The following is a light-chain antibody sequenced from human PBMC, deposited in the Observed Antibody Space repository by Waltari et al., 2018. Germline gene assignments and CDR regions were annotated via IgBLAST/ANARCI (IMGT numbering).Light chain of an antibody. CDR3: QQSYKTPPLT. Sequence: DRVTITCRASQSIASFLNWYQQKPGKAPKLLIYAASSLQSGVPSRFSASGSGTDFTLTISSLQPEDFATYYCQQSYKTPPLTFGGGTKVEMK. J-gene: IGKJ4*01. V-gene: IGKV1-39*01. CDR2: AAS. CDR1: QSIASF.